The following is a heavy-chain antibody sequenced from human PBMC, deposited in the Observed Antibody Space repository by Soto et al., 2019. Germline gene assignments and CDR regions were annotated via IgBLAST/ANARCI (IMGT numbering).Heavy chain of an antibody. CDR2: IWYDGSNK. Sequence: QVQLVESGGGVVQPGRSLRLSCAASGFTFSSYGMHWVRQAPCKGLEWVAVIWYDGSNKYYADSVKGRFTISRDNSKNTLYLQMNSLRAEDTAVYYCAKAAVHSGYDLDYWGQGTLVTVSS. J-gene: IGHJ4*02. D-gene: IGHD5-12*01. CDR3: AKAAVHSGYDLDY. V-gene: IGHV3-33*06. CDR1: GFTFSSYG.